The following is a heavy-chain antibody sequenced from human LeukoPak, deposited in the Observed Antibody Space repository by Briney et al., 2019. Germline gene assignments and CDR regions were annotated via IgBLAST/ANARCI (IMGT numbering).Heavy chain of an antibody. V-gene: IGHV3-21*01. CDR2: ISSSSTYI. CDR1: GFTFSSYS. CDR3: ARVKEYSSSRDYYMDV. D-gene: IGHD6-13*01. Sequence: PGGSLRLSCAASGFTFSSYSMNWVRQAPGKGLEWVSSISSSSTYIYYADSVRGRFTISRDNAKNSLYLQMNSLRAEDTAVYYCARVKEYSSSRDYYMDVWGKGTTVTVSS. J-gene: IGHJ6*03.